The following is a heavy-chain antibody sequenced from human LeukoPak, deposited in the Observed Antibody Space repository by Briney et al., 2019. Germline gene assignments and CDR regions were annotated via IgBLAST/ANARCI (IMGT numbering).Heavy chain of an antibody. CDR3: ARALTTVTTSTTFDY. CDR2: IYYSGST. CDR1: GGSISSYY. D-gene: IGHD4-17*01. V-gene: IGHV4-59*01. Sequence: PSETLSLTCTVSGGSISSYYWSWIRQPPGKGLEWIGYIYYSGSTNYNPSLKSRVTISVDTSKNQFSLKLSSVTAADTAVYYCARALTTVTTSTTFDYWGQGTLVTVSS. J-gene: IGHJ4*02.